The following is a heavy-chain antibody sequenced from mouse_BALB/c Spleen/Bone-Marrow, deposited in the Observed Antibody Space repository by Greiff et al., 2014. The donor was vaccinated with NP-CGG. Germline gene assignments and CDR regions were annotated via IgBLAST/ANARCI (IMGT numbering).Heavy chain of an antibody. CDR2: INSNGGST. CDR1: GFTFSSYY. J-gene: IGHJ4*01. CDR3: ARHGNYAMDY. V-gene: IGHV5-6-2*01. Sequence: EVQRVESGGGLVKLGGSLKLSCAASGFTFSSYYVSWVRQTPEKRLELVAAINSNGGSTYYPDTVKGRFTISRDNAKNTLYLQMSSLKSEDTALYYCARHGNYAMDYWGQGTSVTVSS. D-gene: IGHD1-1*02.